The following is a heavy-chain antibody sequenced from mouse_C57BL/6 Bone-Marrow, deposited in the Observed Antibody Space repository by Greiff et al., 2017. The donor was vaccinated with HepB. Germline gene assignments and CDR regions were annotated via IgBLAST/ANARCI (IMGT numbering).Heavy chain of an antibody. J-gene: IGHJ1*03. CDR3: ARSWYYGSFYWYFDV. Sequence: QVTLKESGPGILQSSQTLSLTCSFSGFSLSTSGMGVSWIRQPSGKGLEWLAHIYWDDDKRYNPSLKSRLTISKDTSRNQVFLKITSVDTADTATYYCARSWYYGSFYWYFDVWGTGTTVTVSS. D-gene: IGHD1-1*01. CDR2: IYWDDDK. V-gene: IGHV8-12*01. CDR1: GFSLSTSGMG.